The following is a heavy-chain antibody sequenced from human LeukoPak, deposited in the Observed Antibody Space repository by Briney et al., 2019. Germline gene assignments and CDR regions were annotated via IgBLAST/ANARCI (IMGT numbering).Heavy chain of an antibody. CDR2: IYPDGGA. Sequence: SETLSLTCSVSGGSISSDLSYWSWIRKPAGKGLEWLGRIYPDGGADYNPSLKSRVALSVDASKNQFFLKLTSVAAADTAVYYCARGWGERTGEAFDIWGQGTLVTVS. D-gene: IGHD3-10*01. CDR3: ARGWGERTGEAFDI. CDR1: GGSISSDLSY. J-gene: IGHJ3*02. V-gene: IGHV4-61*02.